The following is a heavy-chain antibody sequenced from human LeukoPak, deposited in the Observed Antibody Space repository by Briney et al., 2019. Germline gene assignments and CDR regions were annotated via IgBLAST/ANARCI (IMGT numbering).Heavy chain of an antibody. V-gene: IGHV3-23*01. Sequence: GGSLRLSCAASGLTFSSYAMSWVRQAPGKGLEWVSAISGSGGSTYYADSVKGRFTISRDNSKNTLYLQMNSLRAEDTAVYYCAKGVYSGYDKGAHYYFDYWGQGTLVTVSS. CDR2: ISGSGGST. CDR3: AKGVYSGYDKGAHYYFDY. CDR1: GLTFSSYA. D-gene: IGHD5-12*01. J-gene: IGHJ4*02.